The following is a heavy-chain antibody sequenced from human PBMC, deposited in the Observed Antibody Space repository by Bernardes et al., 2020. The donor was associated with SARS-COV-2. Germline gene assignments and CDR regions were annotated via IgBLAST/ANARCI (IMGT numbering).Heavy chain of an antibody. J-gene: IGHJ4*02. CDR3: ASYGVKLTFFDY. CDR2: IYYSGST. D-gene: IGHD2-8*01. Sequence: SEPLSLTCTVSGGSISSSSYYWGWIRQPPGKGLEWIGSIYYSGSTYYNPSLKSRVTISVDTSKNQFSLKLSSVTAADTAVYYCASYGVKLTFFDYWGQGTLVTVSS. V-gene: IGHV4-39*01. CDR1: GGSISSSSYY.